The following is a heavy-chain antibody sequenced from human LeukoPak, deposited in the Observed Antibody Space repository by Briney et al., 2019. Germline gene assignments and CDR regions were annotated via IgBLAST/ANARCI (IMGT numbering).Heavy chain of an antibody. J-gene: IGHJ3*02. V-gene: IGHV4-34*01. Sequence: PSETLSLTCAVYGGSFSGYYWSWIRQPPGKGLEWIGEINHSGSTNYNPSLKSRVTISVDTSKNQFSLKLSSVTAADTAVYYCARQSSGYYLSDAFDIWGQGTMVTVSS. D-gene: IGHD3-22*01. CDR3: ARQSSGYYLSDAFDI. CDR1: GGSFSGYY. CDR2: INHSGST.